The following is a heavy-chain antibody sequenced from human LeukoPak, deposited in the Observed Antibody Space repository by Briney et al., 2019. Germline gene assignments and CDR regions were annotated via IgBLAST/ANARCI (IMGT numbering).Heavy chain of an antibody. Sequence: GGSLRHSCAASGFTFSSYAMSWVRQAPGKGLEWVSAISGSGGSTYYADSVKGRFTISRDNSKNTLYLQMNSLRAEDTAVYYCAKDRGDYYDSSGYSNYFDYWGQGTLVTVSS. D-gene: IGHD3-22*01. CDR3: AKDRGDYYDSSGYSNYFDY. V-gene: IGHV3-23*01. CDR1: GFTFSSYA. J-gene: IGHJ4*02. CDR2: ISGSGGST.